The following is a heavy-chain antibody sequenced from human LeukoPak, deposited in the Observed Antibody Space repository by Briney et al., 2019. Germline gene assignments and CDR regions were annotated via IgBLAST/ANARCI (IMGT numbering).Heavy chain of an antibody. Sequence: GGSLRLSCAASGFTVSSNYMSWVRQAPGKGLEWVSVIYIVGTTYYAASVKGRFTISRDKAKNSLYLQMNSLRAEDTALYYWARALPSGYYYYYYMDVWGKGTTVTVSS. CDR1: GFTVSSNY. J-gene: IGHJ6*03. CDR3: ARALPSGYYYYYYMDV. CDR2: IYIVGTT. V-gene: IGHV3-66*01. D-gene: IGHD1-26*01.